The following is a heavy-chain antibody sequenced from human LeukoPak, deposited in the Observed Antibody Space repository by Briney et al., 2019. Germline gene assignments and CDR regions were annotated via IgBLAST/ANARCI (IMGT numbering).Heavy chain of an antibody. D-gene: IGHD6-13*01. Sequence: GGSLRLSCAASGFTFSSYEMNGVRQAPGKGLEWGFYISSSGSNIYYADSVKGRFTISRDNAKNSLYLQMNSLRAEDTAVYYCASSAAAEAMVYWGQGTLVTVSS. V-gene: IGHV3-48*03. J-gene: IGHJ4*02. CDR1: GFTFSSYE. CDR3: ASSAAAEAMVY. CDR2: ISSSGSNI.